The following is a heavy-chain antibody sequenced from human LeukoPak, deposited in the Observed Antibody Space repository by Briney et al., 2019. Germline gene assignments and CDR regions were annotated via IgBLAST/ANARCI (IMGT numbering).Heavy chain of an antibody. CDR1: GGSISSGGYS. V-gene: IGHV4-30-2*01. J-gene: IGHJ4*02. D-gene: IGHD2-8*01. CDR2: IYHSGST. Sequence: SQTLSLTCAVSGGSISSGGYSWSWIRQPPGKGLEWIGYIYHSGSTYYNPSLKSRVTISVDRSKNQFSLKLSSVTAADTAVYHCARAMLNYFDYWGQGTLVTVSS. CDR3: ARAMLNYFDY.